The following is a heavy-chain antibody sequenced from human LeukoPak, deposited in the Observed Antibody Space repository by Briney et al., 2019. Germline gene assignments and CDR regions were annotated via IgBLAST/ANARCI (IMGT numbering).Heavy chain of an antibody. CDR1: GFTFSSYA. CDR2: ISSSSSYI. CDR3: ARDYSSGYSSSYPTDY. Sequence: PGGSLRLSCAASGFTFSSYAMNWVRQAPGKGLEWVSSISSSSSYIYYADSVKGRFTISRDNAKNSLYLQMNSLRAEDTAVYYCARDYSSGYSSSYPTDYWGQGTLVTVSS. D-gene: IGHD6-13*01. V-gene: IGHV3-21*01. J-gene: IGHJ4*02.